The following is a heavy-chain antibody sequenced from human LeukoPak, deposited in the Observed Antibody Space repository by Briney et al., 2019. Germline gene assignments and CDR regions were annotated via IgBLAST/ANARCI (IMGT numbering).Heavy chain of an antibody. CDR1: GFTFSSYA. CDR3: AKGVQWPEN. D-gene: IGHD6-19*01. Sequence: GGSLRLSCAASGFTFSSYAMHWVRQAPGKGLEWVSYISSSDSTIYYADSVKGRFTISRDNSKNTLYLQMNSLRTEDTAVYYCAKGVQWPENWGRGTLVTVSS. V-gene: IGHV3-48*01. CDR2: ISSSDSTI. J-gene: IGHJ4*02.